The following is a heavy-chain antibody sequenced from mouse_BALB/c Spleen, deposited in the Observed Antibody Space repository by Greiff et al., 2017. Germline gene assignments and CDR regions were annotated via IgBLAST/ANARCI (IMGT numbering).Heavy chain of an antibody. CDR3: ARGYYGYDDWYFDV. Sequence: EVKLVESGPGLVKPSQSLSLTCTVTGYSITSDYAWNWIRQFPGNKLEWMGYISYSGSTSYNPSLKSRISITRDTSKNQFFLQLNSVTTEDTATYYCARGYYGYDDWYFDVWGAGTTVTVSS. J-gene: IGHJ1*01. CDR2: ISYSGST. CDR1: GYSITSDYA. V-gene: IGHV3-2*02. D-gene: IGHD2-2*01.